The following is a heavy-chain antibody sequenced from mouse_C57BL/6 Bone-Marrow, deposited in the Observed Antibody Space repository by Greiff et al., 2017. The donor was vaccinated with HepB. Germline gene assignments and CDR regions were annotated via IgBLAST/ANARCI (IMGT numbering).Heavy chain of an antibody. J-gene: IGHJ4*01. CDR2: IRNKANGYTT. CDR3: ARWLLHAMDY. D-gene: IGHD2-3*01. Sequence: EVQGMESGGGLVQPGGSLSLSCAASGFTFTDYYMSWVRQPPGKALEWLGFIRNKANGYTTEYSASVKGRFTISRDNSQSILYLQMNALRAEDRATYYCARWLLHAMDYWGQGTSVTVSS. V-gene: IGHV7-3*01. CDR1: GFTFTDYY.